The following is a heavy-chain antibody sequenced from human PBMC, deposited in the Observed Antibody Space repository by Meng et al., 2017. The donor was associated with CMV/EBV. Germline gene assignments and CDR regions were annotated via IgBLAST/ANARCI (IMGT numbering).Heavy chain of an antibody. CDR1: GFTFSSYA. CDR2: ISGSGGST. CDR3: AKAEYSNGWYYYYGMDV. J-gene: IGHJ6*02. D-gene: IGHD6-19*01. V-gene: IGHV3-23*01. Sequence: GGSLRLSCAASGFTFSSYAMSWVRQAPGKGLEWVSAISGSGGSTYYADSVKGRFTIARDNSKNALYLQMNSRRAEDTAVYYCAKAEYSNGWYYYYGMDVWGQGTTVTVSS.